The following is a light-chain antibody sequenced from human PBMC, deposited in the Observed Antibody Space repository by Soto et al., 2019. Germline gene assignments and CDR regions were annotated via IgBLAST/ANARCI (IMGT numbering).Light chain of an antibody. CDR1: NSDVGGYNR. CDR3: CSFAGGRTFR. CDR2: EGT. Sequence: QSAPTQPASVSGSPGQSITISCTGTNSDVGGYNRVSWYQQHPGEAPKLLIYEGTKRPSGISNRFSGPKSGNTASLTISGLQTEDEADYFCCSFAGGRTFRFGGGTKVTVL. J-gene: IGLJ2*01. V-gene: IGLV2-23*03.